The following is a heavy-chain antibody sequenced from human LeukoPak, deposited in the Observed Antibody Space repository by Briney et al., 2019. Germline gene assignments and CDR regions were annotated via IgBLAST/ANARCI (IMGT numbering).Heavy chain of an antibody. J-gene: IGHJ6*02. Sequence: PSETLPLTCAVYGGSFSGYYWSWIRQPPGKGLEWIGEINHSGSTNYNPSLKSRVTISVDTSKNQFSLKLSSVTAADTAVYYCARGRNDFWSGYSSSYYYYGMDVWGQGTTVTVSS. CDR1: GGSFSGYY. D-gene: IGHD3-3*01. CDR3: ARGRNDFWSGYSSSYYYYGMDV. V-gene: IGHV4-34*01. CDR2: INHSGST.